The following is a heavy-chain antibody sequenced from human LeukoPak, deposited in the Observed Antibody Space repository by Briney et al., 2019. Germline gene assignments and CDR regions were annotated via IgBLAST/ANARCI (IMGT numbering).Heavy chain of an antibody. J-gene: IGHJ4*02. CDR3: AKEYYDFWSGYPHDY. CDR2: IRYDGSNK. V-gene: IGHV3-30*02. Sequence: PGRSLRLSCAASGFTFSSYGMHWVRQAPGKGLEWVAFIRYDGSNKYYADSVKGRFTISRDNSKNTLYLQMNSLRAEDTAVYYCAKEYYDFWSGYPHDYWGQGTLVTVSS. CDR1: GFTFSSYG. D-gene: IGHD3-3*01.